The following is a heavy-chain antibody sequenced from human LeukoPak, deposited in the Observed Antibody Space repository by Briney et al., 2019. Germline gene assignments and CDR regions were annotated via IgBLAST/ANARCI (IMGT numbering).Heavy chain of an antibody. CDR1: GGTFSSYA. V-gene: IGHV1-69*04. Sequence: SVKVSCKASGGTFSSYAISWARQAPGQGLEWMGRIIPILGIANYAQKFQGRVTITADKSTSTAYMELSSLRSEDTAVYYRARGSDFWSGYSPFDIWGQGTMVTVSS. J-gene: IGHJ3*02. CDR2: IIPILGIA. D-gene: IGHD3-3*01. CDR3: ARGSDFWSGYSPFDI.